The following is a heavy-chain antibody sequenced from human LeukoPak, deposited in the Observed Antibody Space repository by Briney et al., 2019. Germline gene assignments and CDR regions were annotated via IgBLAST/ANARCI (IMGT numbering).Heavy chain of an antibody. Sequence: GASVKVSCKASGYTFTSYYMHWVRQAPGQGLEWMGWINPNSGGTNYAQKFQGRVTMTWDTSISTAYMELSRLRSDDTAVFYCARGRSMAVLNYFDYWGQGTLVTVSS. J-gene: IGHJ4*02. D-gene: IGHD6-6*01. CDR3: ARGRSMAVLNYFDY. V-gene: IGHV1-2*02. CDR1: GYTFTSYY. CDR2: INPNSGGT.